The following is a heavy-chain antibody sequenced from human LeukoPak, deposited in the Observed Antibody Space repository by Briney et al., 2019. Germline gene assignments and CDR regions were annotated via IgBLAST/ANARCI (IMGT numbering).Heavy chain of an antibody. V-gene: IGHV4-61*02. CDR1: GDSITGSDDY. CDR2: IYTGRTT. J-gene: IGHJ3*02. Sequence: SQTLSLTCTVSGDSITGSDDYWSWIRQPAGKGLEWLGRIYTGRTTDYSPSLKSRVTISVDTSKNQFSLKLNSVTAADTAVYYCARHLGSSWFHDAFDIWGQGTMVTVSS. D-gene: IGHD6-13*01. CDR3: ARHLGSSWFHDAFDI.